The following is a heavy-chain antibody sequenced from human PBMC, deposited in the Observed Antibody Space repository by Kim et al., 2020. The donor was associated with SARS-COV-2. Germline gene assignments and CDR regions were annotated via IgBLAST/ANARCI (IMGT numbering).Heavy chain of an antibody. D-gene: IGHD5-18*01. J-gene: IGHJ6*02. Sequence: SLKSRVTISVDTSKNQFSLKLSSVTAADTAVYYCARDRKRGYSYGYGMDVWGQGTTVTVSS. V-gene: IGHV4-31*02. CDR3: ARDRKRGYSYGYGMDV.